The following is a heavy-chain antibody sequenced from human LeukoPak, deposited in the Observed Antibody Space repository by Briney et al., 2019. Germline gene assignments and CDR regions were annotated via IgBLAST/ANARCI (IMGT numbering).Heavy chain of an antibody. CDR3: ARGVYGSGEYYFDY. Sequence: SETLSLTCTVSGGSISSYYWSWIRQPPGKGLEWIGYIYYSGSTNYNPSLKSRVTISVDTSKNQVSLKLSSVTAADTAVYYCARGVYGSGEYYFDYWGQGTLVTVSS. CDR2: IYYSGST. D-gene: IGHD3-10*01. V-gene: IGHV4-59*01. CDR1: GGSISSYY. J-gene: IGHJ4*02.